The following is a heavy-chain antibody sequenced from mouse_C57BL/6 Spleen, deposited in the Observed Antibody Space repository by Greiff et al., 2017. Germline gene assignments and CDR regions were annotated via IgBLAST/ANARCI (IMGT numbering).Heavy chain of an antibody. CDR3: ARDGYYGSGGYFDV. V-gene: IGHV5-4*01. D-gene: IGHD1-1*01. CDR1: GFTFSSYA. Sequence: EVKLMESGGGLVKPGGSLKLSCAASGFTFSSYAMSWVRQTPEKRLEWVATISDGGSYTYYPDNVKGRFTISRDNAKNNQYLQMSHLKSEDTAMYYGARDGYYGSGGYFDVWGTGTTVTVSS. J-gene: IGHJ1*03. CDR2: ISDGGSYT.